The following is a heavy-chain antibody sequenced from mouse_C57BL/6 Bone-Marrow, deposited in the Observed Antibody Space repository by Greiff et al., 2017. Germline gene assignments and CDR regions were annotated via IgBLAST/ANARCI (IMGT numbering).Heavy chain of an antibody. Sequence: QVQLKQPGAELVRPGSSVKLSCKASGYTFTSYWMDWVKQRPGQGLEWIGNIYPSDSETHYNQKFKDKATLTVAKSSSTAYMQLSSLTSEDSAVYYCARGGGDGDYWGQGTTLTVSS. D-gene: IGHD3-3*01. V-gene: IGHV1-61*01. CDR3: ARGGGDGDY. CDR1: GYTFTSYW. J-gene: IGHJ2*01. CDR2: IYPSDSET.